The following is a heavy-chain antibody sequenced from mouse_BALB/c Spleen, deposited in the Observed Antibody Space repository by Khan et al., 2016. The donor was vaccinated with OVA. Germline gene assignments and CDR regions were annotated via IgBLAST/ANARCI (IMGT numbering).Heavy chain of an antibody. D-gene: IGHD4-1*01. CDR1: GYKINDYA. J-gene: IGHJ3*01. CDR2: ISSDNGNT. V-gene: IGHV1S137*01. CDR3: ERLTPY. Sequence: QVQLKESGPEVVRHGVSVKLSCKGSGYKINDYAMHWVKQSHAKSLEWIGVISSDNGNTNYNQTFKGKATMTVDNSSNTAYMELARLTSEDSAIYYCERLTPYWDQGTLVTVSA.